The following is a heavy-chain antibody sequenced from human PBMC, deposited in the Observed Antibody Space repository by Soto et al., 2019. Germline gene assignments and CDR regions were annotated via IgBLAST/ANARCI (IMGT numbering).Heavy chain of an antibody. V-gene: IGHV3-21*01. CDR3: ARVYTARPPAKGIDV. Sequence: SLRLSCVGSGFTFRTYSINWVRQAPGKGLEWVSSISSRSDIYYADSVKGRFTISRDNAKNSVSLQMNSLRAEDTAVYYCARVYTARPPAKGIDVRGPGTTVTGS. CDR2: ISSRSDI. D-gene: IGHD2-2*02. CDR1: GFTFRTYS. J-gene: IGHJ6*02.